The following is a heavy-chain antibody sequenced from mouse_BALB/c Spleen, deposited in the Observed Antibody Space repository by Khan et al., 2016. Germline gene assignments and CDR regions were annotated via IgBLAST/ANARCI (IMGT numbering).Heavy chain of an antibody. CDR1: GYSITSDYA. D-gene: IGHD1-1*01. Sequence: VQLQQSGPGLVKPSQSLSLTCTVTGYSITSDYAWNWIRQFPGDKLEWMAYINYSGGTSYNPSLKSRFSITRDTSKNQFFLQLNSVTAEDTATYYCARDYYGSSFFDYWGQGTLVTVSA. CDR3: ARDYYGSSFFDY. J-gene: IGHJ3*01. CDR2: INYSGGT. V-gene: IGHV3-2*02.